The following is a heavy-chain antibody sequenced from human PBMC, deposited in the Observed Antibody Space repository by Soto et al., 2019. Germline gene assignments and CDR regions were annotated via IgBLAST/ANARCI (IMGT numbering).Heavy chain of an antibody. D-gene: IGHD3-10*01. J-gene: IGHJ6*04. Sequence: QVQLVQSGAEVKKPGSSVQVSCKASGGTFSSYAISWVRQAPGQGLEWMGGIIAIFGTADSAQKFQGRVTITADESTSTADMELSSLRPEDTAVYYCAEPQSIKDYYSGMDVWGKGTTVTVSS. CDR1: GGTFSSYA. V-gene: IGHV1-69*12. CDR3: AEPQSIKDYYSGMDV. CDR2: IIAIFGTA.